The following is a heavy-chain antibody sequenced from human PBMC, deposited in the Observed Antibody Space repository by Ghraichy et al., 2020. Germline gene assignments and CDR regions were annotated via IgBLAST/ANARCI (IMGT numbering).Heavy chain of an antibody. CDR3: ARGTKGDY. J-gene: IGHJ4*02. CDR2: IYNSGST. D-gene: IGHD3-10*01. V-gene: IGHV4-59*01. CDR1: GGSISTYY. Sequence: SETLSLTCTVSGGSISTYYWSWIRQPPHKGLEWIGCIYNSGSTNYNPSLKSRVTISVDTSKNRFSLKLSSVTAADTAVYYCARGTKGDYWGQGTLVTVSS.